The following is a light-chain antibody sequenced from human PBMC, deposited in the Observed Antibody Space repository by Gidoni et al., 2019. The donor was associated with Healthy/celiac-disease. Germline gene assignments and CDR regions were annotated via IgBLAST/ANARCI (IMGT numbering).Light chain of an antibody. V-gene: IGKV1-39*01. CDR2: AAS. CDR3: QQCYSTPYT. Sequence: DIQMTPSPSSLSASVGDRVTITFRASQSISSYLNWYQQKPGKAPKLLIYAASSLQSGVPSRFSGSGSGTDFTLTISSLQPEDFATYYCQQCYSTPYTFGQGTKLEIK. CDR1: QSISSY. J-gene: IGKJ2*01.